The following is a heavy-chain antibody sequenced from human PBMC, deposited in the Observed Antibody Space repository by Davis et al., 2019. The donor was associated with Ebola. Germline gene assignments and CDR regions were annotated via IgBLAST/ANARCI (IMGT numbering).Heavy chain of an antibody. CDR3: TSGGSGSYEVDY. V-gene: IGHV3-73*01. D-gene: IGHD1-26*01. CDR1: GFTFSGSA. J-gene: IGHJ4*02. Sequence: GESLKISCAASGFTFSGSAMHWVRQASGKGLEWVGRIRSKANSYATAYAASVKGGFTISRDDSKNTAYLQMNSLKTEDTAVYYCTSGGSGSYEVDYWAREPWSPSPQ. CDR2: IRSKANSYAT.